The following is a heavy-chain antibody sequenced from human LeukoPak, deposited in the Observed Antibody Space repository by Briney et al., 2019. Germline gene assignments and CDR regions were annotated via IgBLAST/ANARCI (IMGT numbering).Heavy chain of an antibody. CDR2: IHYSGST. Sequence: PSETLSLTCTVSGGSISSGGYYWSWIRQHPGKGLEWIGYIHYSGSTYYNPSLKSRVTISVDTSKNQFSLKLSSVTAADTAVYYCASYDSSGYYYGLDYWGQGTLVTVSS. D-gene: IGHD3-22*01. J-gene: IGHJ4*02. V-gene: IGHV4-31*03. CDR1: GGSISSGGYY. CDR3: ASYDSSGYYYGLDY.